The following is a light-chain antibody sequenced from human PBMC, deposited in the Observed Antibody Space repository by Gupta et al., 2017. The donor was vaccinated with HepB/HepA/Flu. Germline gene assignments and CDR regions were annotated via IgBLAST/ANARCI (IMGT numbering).Light chain of an antibody. Sequence: QSVLTQPPSASGTPGQRVTISCSGSSSNIGSNRVNWYQQLPGTAPKLLIYSNNQLPSGVPDRFAGSKSGTSASLAISGLQSEDEADYYCAAWDDSLKGVFGGGTKLTVL. CDR2: SNN. CDR1: SSNIGSNR. J-gene: IGLJ2*01. CDR3: AAWDDSLKGV. V-gene: IGLV1-44*01.